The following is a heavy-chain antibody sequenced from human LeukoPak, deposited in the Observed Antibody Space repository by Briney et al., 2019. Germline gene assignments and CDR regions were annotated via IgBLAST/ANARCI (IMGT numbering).Heavy chain of an antibody. CDR3: AKDSGHYYGSGSSFDY. Sequence: GGSPRLSCAASGFTFDDYAMHWVRQAPGKGLEWVSGISWNSGSIGYADSVKGRFTISRDNAKNSLYLQMNSLRAEDTALYYCAKDSGHYYGSGSSFDYWGQGTLVTVSS. V-gene: IGHV3-9*01. CDR1: GFTFDDYA. CDR2: ISWNSGSI. J-gene: IGHJ4*02. D-gene: IGHD3-10*01.